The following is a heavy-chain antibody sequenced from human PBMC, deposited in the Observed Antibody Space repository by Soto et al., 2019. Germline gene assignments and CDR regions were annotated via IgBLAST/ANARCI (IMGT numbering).Heavy chain of an antibody. CDR1: GYTFTSYA. CDR3: ARGEDGSSFDY. J-gene: IGHJ4*02. CDR2: INAGNGTT. V-gene: IGHV1-3*01. Sequence: QVQLVQSGAEVKKPGASVKVSCKASGYTFTSYAMHWVRHAPGQRLEWMGWINAGNGTTKYSQKFQGRVTSTRDTSASTAYMELSSLRSEDTAVYYCARGEDGSSFDYWGQGTLVTVSS.